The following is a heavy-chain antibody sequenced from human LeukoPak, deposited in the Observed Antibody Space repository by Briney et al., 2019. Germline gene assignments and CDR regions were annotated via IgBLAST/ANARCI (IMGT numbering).Heavy chain of an antibody. CDR3: ARGAHKRDDYGGFFDY. CDR1: GFIFSNYA. V-gene: IGHV3-30*04. Sequence: GRSLRLSCAASGFIFSNYAIHWVRQAPGKGLEWVAVISYDGSKKSYADSVKGRFTISRDNSKNTLYVQMNSLRAEDTAVYYCARGAHKRDDYGGFFDYWGQGTLVTVSS. CDR2: ISYDGSKK. J-gene: IGHJ4*02. D-gene: IGHD4-23*01.